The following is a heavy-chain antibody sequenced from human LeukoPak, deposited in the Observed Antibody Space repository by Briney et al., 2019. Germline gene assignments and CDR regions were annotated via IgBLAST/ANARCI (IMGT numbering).Heavy chain of an antibody. Sequence: GGSLRLSCVASGFTFGNYWMHWVRQPPGKGLVWVSRIYVDGRTTNYADSVKGRFTVSRDNAKNTVYLEMNSLSVEDTATYYCIRDFRSADLWGQGTLVTVTS. CDR3: IRDFRSADL. V-gene: IGHV3-74*01. CDR2: IYVDGRTT. J-gene: IGHJ5*02. CDR1: GFTFGNYW.